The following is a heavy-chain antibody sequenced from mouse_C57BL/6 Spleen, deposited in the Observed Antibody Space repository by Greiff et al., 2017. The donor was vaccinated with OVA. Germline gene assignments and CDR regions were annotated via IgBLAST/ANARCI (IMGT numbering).Heavy chain of an antibody. Sequence: VQLQQPGAELVKPWASVKLSCKASGYTFTSYWMHWVKQRPGQGLEWIGMIHPNSGSTNYNEKFKSRATLTVDKSSSTAYMQLSSLTSEDSAVYYCATQDTFAYWGQGTLVTVSA. CDR1: GYTFTSYW. D-gene: IGHD3-2*02. CDR3: ATQDTFAY. CDR2: IHPNSGST. J-gene: IGHJ3*01. V-gene: IGHV1-64*01.